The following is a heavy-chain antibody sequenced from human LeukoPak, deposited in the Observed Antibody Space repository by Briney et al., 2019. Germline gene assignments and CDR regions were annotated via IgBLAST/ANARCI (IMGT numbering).Heavy chain of an antibody. J-gene: IGHJ6*03. CDR3: AREGHGSGWYVYYYYMDV. Sequence: SETLSLTCAVYGGSFSGYYWSWIRQPPGKGLEWIGEINHSGSTNYNPSLKSRVTISVDTSKNQFSLKLSSVTAAGTAVYYCAREGHGSGWYVYYYYMDVWGKGTTVTVSS. V-gene: IGHV4-34*01. CDR2: INHSGST. D-gene: IGHD6-19*01. CDR1: GGSFSGYY.